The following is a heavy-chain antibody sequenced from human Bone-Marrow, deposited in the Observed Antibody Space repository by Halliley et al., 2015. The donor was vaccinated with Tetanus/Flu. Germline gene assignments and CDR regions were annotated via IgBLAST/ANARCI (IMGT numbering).Heavy chain of an antibody. CDR2: IFYTGST. V-gene: IGHV4-31*03. J-gene: IGHJ4*02. CDR3: ARDVGGDYNS. CDR1: GGSIGSGGYY. Sequence: TLSLTCTVSGGSIGSGGYYWSWVRQHPGKGLEWIGHIFYTGSTYYSPSLRGRVAISLDTSKNRFSLRLSPVSAADTAVYYCARDVGGDYNSWGQGALVTVSS. D-gene: IGHD4-17*01.